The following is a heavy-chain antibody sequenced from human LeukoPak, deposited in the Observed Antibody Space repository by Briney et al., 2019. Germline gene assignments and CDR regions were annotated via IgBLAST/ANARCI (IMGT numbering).Heavy chain of an antibody. Sequence: PGGSLRLSCAASGFTFTTYWMHWVRQAPGKGLVWVSHINSDGSITSYADSVKGRFTISRDNSKNTLNLQMNSLRAEDTAVYYCAKVGSNWNYDYWGQGTLVTVSS. V-gene: IGHV3-74*01. CDR3: AKVGSNWNYDY. CDR2: INSDGSIT. J-gene: IGHJ4*02. D-gene: IGHD1-7*01. CDR1: GFTFTTYW.